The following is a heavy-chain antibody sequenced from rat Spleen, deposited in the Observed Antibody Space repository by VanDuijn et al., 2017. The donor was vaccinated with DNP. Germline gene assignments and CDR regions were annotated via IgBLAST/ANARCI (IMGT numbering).Heavy chain of an antibody. J-gene: IGHJ2*01. CDR3: AKAGNSGFDY. D-gene: IGHD4-3*01. CDR2: ITSDGGST. CDR1: GFTFSDYY. Sequence: EVQLVESGGGLVQPGRSMKLSCAASGFTFSDYYMAWVRQAPTKGLEWVASITSDGGSTYYPDSVKGRFTISRDNAENTVYLQMNSLRSEDTATYYCAKAGNSGFDYWGQGVMVTVSS. V-gene: IGHV5-25*01.